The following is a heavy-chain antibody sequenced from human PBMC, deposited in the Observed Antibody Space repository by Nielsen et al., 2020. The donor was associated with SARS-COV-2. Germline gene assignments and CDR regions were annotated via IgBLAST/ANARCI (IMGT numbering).Heavy chain of an antibody. CDR3: ARDADYYDSSGYRDYFDY. V-gene: IGHV1-69*01. CDR2: IIPIFGTA. D-gene: IGHD3-22*01. Sequence: VRQMPGKGLEWMGGIIPIFGTANYAQKFQGRVTITADESTSTAYMELSSLRSEDTAVYYCARDADYYDSSGYRDYFDYWGQGTLVTVSS. J-gene: IGHJ4*02.